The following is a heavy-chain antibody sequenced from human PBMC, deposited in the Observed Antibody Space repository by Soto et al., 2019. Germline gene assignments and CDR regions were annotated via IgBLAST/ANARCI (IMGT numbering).Heavy chain of an antibody. CDR2: ISYDGSNK. Sequence: QVQLVESGGGVVQPGRSLRLSCAASGFTFSSYGMHWVRQAPGKGLEWVAVISYDGSNKYYADSVKGRFTISRDNSKNTLYLQMNSLRAEDTAVYYCAKQDFWRGVIDLWGRGTLVTVSS. D-gene: IGHD3-3*01. CDR3: AKQDFWRGVIDL. J-gene: IGHJ2*01. CDR1: GFTFSSYG. V-gene: IGHV3-30*18.